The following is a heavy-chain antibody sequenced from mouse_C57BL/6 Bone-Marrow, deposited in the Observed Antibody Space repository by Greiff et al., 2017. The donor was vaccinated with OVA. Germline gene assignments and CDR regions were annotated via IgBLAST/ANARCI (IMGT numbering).Heavy chain of an antibody. V-gene: IGHV1-64*01. J-gene: IGHJ1*03. CDR2: IHPNSGST. Sequence: QVQLQQPGAELVKPGASVKLSCKASGYTFTSSWMHWVKQRPGQGLEWIGMIHPNSGSTNYNEKFKSKATLTVDKTSSTAYMQLSSLTSEDSAVDYCARSLYSNYVYFDVWGTGTTVTVSS. CDR1: GYTFTSSW. CDR3: ARSLYSNYVYFDV. D-gene: IGHD2-5*01.